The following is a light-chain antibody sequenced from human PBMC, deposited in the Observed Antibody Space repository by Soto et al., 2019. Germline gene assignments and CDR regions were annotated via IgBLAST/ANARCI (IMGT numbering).Light chain of an antibody. CDR2: DVS. Sequence: DIQMTQSPSTLSASVGDRVTIPFRASQTINNQLAWYQQKPGKAPKLLIFDVSSLESGVPSRFSGSGSGTEFTLTISSLQPEDFATYYCQQANSFPLTFGGGTKVDI. V-gene: IGKV1-5*01. J-gene: IGKJ4*01. CDR3: QQANSFPLT. CDR1: QTINNQ.